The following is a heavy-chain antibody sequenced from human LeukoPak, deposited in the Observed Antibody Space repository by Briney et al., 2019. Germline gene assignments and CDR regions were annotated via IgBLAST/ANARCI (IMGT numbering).Heavy chain of an antibody. J-gene: IGHJ5*02. CDR3: AREVGAMNWFDP. V-gene: IGHV3-74*01. D-gene: IGHD1-26*01. Sequence: GGSLRLSCAASRFTFSSYWMHWVRQAPGKGLVWVSRINSDGRSTSYADSVKGRFTISRDNAKNTLYLQMNSLRAEDTAVYYCAREVGAMNWFDPWGQGTLVTVSS. CDR2: INSDGRST. CDR1: RFTFSSYW.